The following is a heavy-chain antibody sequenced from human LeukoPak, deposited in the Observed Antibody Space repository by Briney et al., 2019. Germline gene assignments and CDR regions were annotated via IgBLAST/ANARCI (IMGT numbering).Heavy chain of an antibody. CDR1: GFTFSSYG. V-gene: IGHV3-30*18. CDR2: ISYDGSNK. CDR3: ANSLTVTTFLVFDY. J-gene: IGHJ4*02. Sequence: GGSLRLSCAASGFTFSSYGMHWVRQAPGKGLEWVAVISYDGSNKYYADSVKGRFTISRDNSKNTLYLQMNSLRAEDTAVYYCANSLTVTTFLVFDYWGQGTLVTVSS. D-gene: IGHD4-17*01.